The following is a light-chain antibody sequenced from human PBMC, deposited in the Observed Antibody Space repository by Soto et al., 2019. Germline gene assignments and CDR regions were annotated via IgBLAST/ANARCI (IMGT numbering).Light chain of an antibody. CDR2: GAS. CDR3: QQYRNWPLT. J-gene: IGKJ4*01. V-gene: IGKV3-15*01. Sequence: EIVMPPSPATLSVSPGERATLSCRASQSVGTNLAWYRQKSGQAPRLLIYGASTRATGIPARFSGSGSGTEFTLTLDSLQSYDFAVYLCQQYRNWPLTVGGGTKVEIK. CDR1: QSVGTN.